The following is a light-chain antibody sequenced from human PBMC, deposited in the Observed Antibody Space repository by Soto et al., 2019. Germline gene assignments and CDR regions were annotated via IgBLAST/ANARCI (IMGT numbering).Light chain of an antibody. CDR1: QSITSY. Sequence: EIVLTQSPATLSLSPGERATLSCRASQSITSYLAWYQQKPGQAPRLLIYDASSRATGIPGRFRGRGSGTDFTLTISSLEPEDSAVYYCQQRANWPTFGGGTKVEV. CDR3: QQRANWPT. J-gene: IGKJ4*01. CDR2: DAS. V-gene: IGKV3-11*01.